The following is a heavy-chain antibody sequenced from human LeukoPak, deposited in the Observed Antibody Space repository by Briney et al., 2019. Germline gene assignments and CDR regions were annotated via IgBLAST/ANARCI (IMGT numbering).Heavy chain of an antibody. CDR3: ARDLSYSSSDDY. CDR1: GGSISSSSYY. D-gene: IGHD6-6*01. J-gene: IGHJ4*02. Sequence: KTSETLSLTCTVSGGSISSSSYYWGWIRQPPGKGLEWIGSIYYSGSTYYNPSLKSRVTISVDTSKNQFSLKLSSVTAADTAVYYCARDLSYSSSDDYWGQGTLVTVSS. CDR2: IYYSGST. V-gene: IGHV4-39*07.